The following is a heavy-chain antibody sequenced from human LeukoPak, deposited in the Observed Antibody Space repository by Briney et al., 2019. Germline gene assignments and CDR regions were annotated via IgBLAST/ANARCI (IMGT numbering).Heavy chain of an antibody. CDR2: IYYSGST. J-gene: IGHJ4*02. CDR1: GGSISSYY. D-gene: IGHD3-22*01. V-gene: IGHV4-59*01. CDR3: ARDYYDSSGYSAGIDY. Sequence: SETLSLTCTVSGGSISSYYWSWIRQPPGKGLEWTGYIYYSGSTNYNPSLKSRVTISVDTSKNQFSLKLSSVTAADTAVYYCARDYYDSSGYSAGIDYWGQGTLVTVSS.